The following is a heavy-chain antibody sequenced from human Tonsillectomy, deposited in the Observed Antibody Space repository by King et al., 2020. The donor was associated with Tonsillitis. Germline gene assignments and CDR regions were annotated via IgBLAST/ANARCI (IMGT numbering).Heavy chain of an antibody. J-gene: IGHJ2*01. CDR3: ARRPRRGDWYFDL. V-gene: IGHV4-39*07. CDR2: IYYSGNT. Sequence: QLQESGPGLVKPSETLSLTCTVSSGSISSYSYYWGWIRQPPEKGLEWIGSIYYSGNTYYNPSLKSRVTISVDTSKNQFSLKLSSVTAADTAMYYCARRPRRGDWYFDLWGRGTLVTVSS. CDR1: SGSISSYSYY. D-gene: IGHD6-6*01.